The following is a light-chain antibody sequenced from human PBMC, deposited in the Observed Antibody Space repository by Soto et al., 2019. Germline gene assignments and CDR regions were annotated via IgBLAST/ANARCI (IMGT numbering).Light chain of an antibody. Sequence: EIVMTQSPATLSVSPGERATLSCRASQSVSSNLAWYQQKPGQAPRLLISGAYTRATDIPARFSGSGSGTEFTLTISSLQSEDFAVYYCQQYNNWPYTFCQGTKLEIK. V-gene: IGKV3-15*01. J-gene: IGKJ2*01. CDR3: QQYNNWPYT. CDR2: GAY. CDR1: QSVSSN.